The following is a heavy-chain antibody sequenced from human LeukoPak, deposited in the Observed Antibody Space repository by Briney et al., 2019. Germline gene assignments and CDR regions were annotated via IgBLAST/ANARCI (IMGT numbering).Heavy chain of an antibody. D-gene: IGHD3-16*01. CDR3: VRKTIGSSYDH. Sequence: PSETLSLTCTVSGDPMSSSTYYWVWIRQPPGKGPEWIGTFNHRGSTYYNPSLKSRATMSLDTSKNQFSLNLNSVTAADTAVFYCVRKTIGSSYDHWGQGTLVTVSS. CDR1: GDPMSSSTYY. J-gene: IGHJ4*02. V-gene: IGHV4-39*01. CDR2: FNHRGST.